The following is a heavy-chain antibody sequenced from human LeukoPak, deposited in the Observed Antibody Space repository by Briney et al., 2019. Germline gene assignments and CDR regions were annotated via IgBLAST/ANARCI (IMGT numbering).Heavy chain of an antibody. CDR1: GFAFSNYG. V-gene: IGHV3-33*01. CDR3: ARDLWGGYGDIFDY. Sequence: GGSLRLSCAASGFAFSNYGMHWVRQAPGKALEWVAVIWFDGSDEYYADSVRGRFTISRDNSKNTLFLQMNSLRAEDTAVYYCARDLWGGYGDIFDYWGQGTLVTVSS. D-gene: IGHD4-17*01. CDR2: IWFDGSDE. J-gene: IGHJ4*02.